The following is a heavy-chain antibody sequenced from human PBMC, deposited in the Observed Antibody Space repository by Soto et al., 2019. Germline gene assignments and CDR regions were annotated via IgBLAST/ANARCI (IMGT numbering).Heavy chain of an antibody. CDR2: INPRGYT. Sequence: QVQLVQSGAEVKKPGASVKLSCEASESTLNTYHIHWVRQAPGQGLELMGIINPRGYTMYPQKVQGTVTITRDTSASTVYMELSSLRSEDTAVYYCARDGSGYYYGAFDFWGQGTPVPVSS. V-gene: IGHV1-46*02. CDR3: ARDGSGYYYGAFDF. CDR1: ESTLNTYH. J-gene: IGHJ4*01. D-gene: IGHD3-22*01.